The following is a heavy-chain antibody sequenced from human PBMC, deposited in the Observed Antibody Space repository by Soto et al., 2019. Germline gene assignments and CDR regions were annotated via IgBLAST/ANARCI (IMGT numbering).Heavy chain of an antibody. V-gene: IGHV4-59*01. CDR3: ARDRVFGGSYSGGMDV. D-gene: IGHD1-26*01. J-gene: IGHJ6*02. CDR1: GGSISSYY. CDR2: IYYSGST. Sequence: SDTLSLTCTVSGGSISSYYWSWIRQPPGKGLEWIGYIYYSGSTNYNPSLKSRVTISVDTSKNQFSLKLSSVTAADTAVYYCARDRVFGGSYSGGMDVWGQGTTVTVSS.